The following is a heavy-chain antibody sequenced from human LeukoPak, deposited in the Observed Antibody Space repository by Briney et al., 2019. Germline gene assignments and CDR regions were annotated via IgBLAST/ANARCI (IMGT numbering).Heavy chain of an antibody. CDR2: INANHGGT. D-gene: IGHD3-22*01. CDR1: GYTFTGYY. Sequence: ASVKVSCKASGYTFTGYYLHWVRQAPGQGLEWMGWINANHGGTNYAQPFQGRVTMTRDTSISTAYMELSRLRSDDAAVYYCARHRDFDSTGYYYPLFDYWGQGTLVTVSS. V-gene: IGHV1-2*02. CDR3: ARHRDFDSTGYYYPLFDY. J-gene: IGHJ4*02.